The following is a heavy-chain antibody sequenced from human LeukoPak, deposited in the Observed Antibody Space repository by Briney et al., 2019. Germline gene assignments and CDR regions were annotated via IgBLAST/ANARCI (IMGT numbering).Heavy chain of an antibody. CDR1: GGSISSSSYY. D-gene: IGHD3-16*02. J-gene: IGHJ4*02. V-gene: IGHV4-39*01. CDR3: ARQVGYSGYDWRDYVWGSYRYTGQYYFDY. CDR2: IYYSGST. Sequence: PSETLSLTCTVSGGSISSSSYYWGWIRQPPGKGLEWIGSIYYSGSTYYNPSLKSRVTISVDTSKNQFSLKLTSVTAADTAVYYCARQVGYSGYDWRDYVWGSYRYTGQYYFDYWGQGTLVTVSS.